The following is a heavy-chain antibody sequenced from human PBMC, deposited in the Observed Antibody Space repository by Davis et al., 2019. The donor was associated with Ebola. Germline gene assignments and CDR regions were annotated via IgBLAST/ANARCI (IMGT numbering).Heavy chain of an antibody. V-gene: IGHV1-24*01. Sequence: ASVKVSCKVSGYSFTELSMHWVRQAPGKGLEWMGGFDPKDGETMHAKKFQGRVAMAEDTSTDTAYLELSSLSSEDTAVYYCATDYFDSTGYYYGYDWGQGTLVTVSS. CDR3: ATDYFDSTGYYYGYD. J-gene: IGHJ4*02. D-gene: IGHD3-22*01. CDR2: FDPKDGET. CDR1: GYSFTELS.